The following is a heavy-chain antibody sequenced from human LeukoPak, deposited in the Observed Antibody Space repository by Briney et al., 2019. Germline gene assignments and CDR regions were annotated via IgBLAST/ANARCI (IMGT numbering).Heavy chain of an antibody. CDR3: ARDARASYYYDSGGYYRGAFHI. Sequence: SVTVSCKASGGTFSSYAISWVRQAPGQGLEWMGGIIPIFGTANYAQKFQGRVTITTDESTSTAYMELSSLRSEDTAVYYCARDARASYYYDSGGYYRGAFHIWGQGTMVTVSS. CDR2: IIPIFGTA. CDR1: GGTFSSYA. D-gene: IGHD3-22*01. J-gene: IGHJ3*02. V-gene: IGHV1-69*05.